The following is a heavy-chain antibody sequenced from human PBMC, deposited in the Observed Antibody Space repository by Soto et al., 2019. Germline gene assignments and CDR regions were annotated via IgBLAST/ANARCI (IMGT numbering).Heavy chain of an antibody. CDR3: AREGGVAVAENYYYYYGMDV. Sequence: PSETLSLTCTVSGGSISSYYWSWIRQPPGKGLEWIGYIYYSGSTNYNPSLKSRVTISVDTSKNQFSLKLSSVTAADTAVYYCAREGGVAVAENYYYYYGMDVCGQGTTVTVSS. CDR2: IYYSGST. J-gene: IGHJ6*02. D-gene: IGHD6-19*01. CDR1: GGSISSYY. V-gene: IGHV4-59*01.